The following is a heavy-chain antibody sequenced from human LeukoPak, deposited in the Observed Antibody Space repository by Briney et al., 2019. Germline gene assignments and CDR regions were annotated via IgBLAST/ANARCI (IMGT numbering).Heavy chain of an antibody. D-gene: IGHD1-14*01. CDR1: GLTVSSYS. Sequence: GGSLRLSCGASGLTVSSYSMNWVRQAAGKGLEWVSYISSDSGARYYADSVKGRFTISRDNAKNSLYLQMNRLRAEDTAVYYCARATQPGFDPWGQGALVTVSS. CDR3: ARATQPGFDP. V-gene: IGHV3-48*01. J-gene: IGHJ5*02. CDR2: ISSDSGAR.